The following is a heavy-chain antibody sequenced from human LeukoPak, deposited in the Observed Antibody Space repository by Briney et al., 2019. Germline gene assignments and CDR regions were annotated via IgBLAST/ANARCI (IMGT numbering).Heavy chain of an antibody. CDR2: ISWNSGSI. Sequence: GRSLRLSCAASGFTFDDYAMHWVRQAPGKGLEWVSGISWNSGSIGYADSVKGRFTISRDNAKNSLYLQMNSLRAEDMALYYCAKGRYNWNYGPFDYWGRGTLVTVSS. V-gene: IGHV3-9*03. CDR1: GFTFDDYA. D-gene: IGHD1-7*01. J-gene: IGHJ4*02. CDR3: AKGRYNWNYGPFDY.